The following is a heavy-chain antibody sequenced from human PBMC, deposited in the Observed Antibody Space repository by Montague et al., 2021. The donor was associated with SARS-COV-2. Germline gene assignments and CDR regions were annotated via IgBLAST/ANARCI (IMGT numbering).Heavy chain of an antibody. CDR1: GGSFSGHY. D-gene: IGHD3-3*01. CDR3: ARAVSITIFGVVGWFDP. V-gene: IGHV4-34*01. CDR2: INHSGSP. J-gene: IGHJ5*02. Sequence: SETLSLTCAVYGGSFSGHYWSWIRQPPGKGLEWIGEINHSGSPKYNPSLKSRVILLVDTSKNQFSLKLSSVTAADTAVYYCARAVSITIFGVVGWFDPWGQGTLVTVSS.